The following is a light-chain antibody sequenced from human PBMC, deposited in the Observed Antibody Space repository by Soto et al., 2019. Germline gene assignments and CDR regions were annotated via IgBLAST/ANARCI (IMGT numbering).Light chain of an antibody. J-gene: IGLJ1*01. V-gene: IGLV2-8*01. CDR2: EVV. Sequence: QSVLTQPPSASGSPGQSVTISCTGTTNDIGVYDFASWYQHHPGKAPRLFIYEVVQRPSGVPDRVSGSKSGNTASLTVSGLQAADEADYFCKSYAGSNPYVFGSGTKLTVL. CDR1: TNDIGVYDF. CDR3: KSYAGSNPYV.